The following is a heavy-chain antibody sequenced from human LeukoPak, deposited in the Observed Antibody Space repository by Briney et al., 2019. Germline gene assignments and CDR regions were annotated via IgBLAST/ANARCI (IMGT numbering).Heavy chain of an antibody. J-gene: IGHJ3*02. V-gene: IGHV3-74*01. Sequence: GGSLRLSCAASGLTFSSYWMHWVRQAPGKGPVSVTRMNSDGSSTSYADSVKGRFTISRDNAKNTLYLQMNSLRAEDTAVYYCARAYIVGATDDAFDIWGQGTMVTVSS. CDR1: GLTFSSYW. CDR2: MNSDGSST. D-gene: IGHD1-26*01. CDR3: ARAYIVGATDDAFDI.